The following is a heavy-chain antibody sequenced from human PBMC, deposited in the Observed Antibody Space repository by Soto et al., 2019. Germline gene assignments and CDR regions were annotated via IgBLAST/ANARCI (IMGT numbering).Heavy chain of an antibody. CDR2: IYYSGST. J-gene: IGHJ3*02. CDR3: ASSGWGSGPLDAFDI. V-gene: IGHV4-59*01. CDR1: GGSISSYY. Sequence: SETLSLTCTVSGGSISSYYWSWIRQPPGKGLEWIGYIYYSGSTNYNPSLKGRVTISVDTSKNQFSLKLSSVTAADTAVYYCASSGWGSGPLDAFDIWGQGTMVTVSS. D-gene: IGHD6-19*01.